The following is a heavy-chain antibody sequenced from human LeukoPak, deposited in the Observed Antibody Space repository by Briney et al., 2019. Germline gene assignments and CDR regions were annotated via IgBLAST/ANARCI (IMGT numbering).Heavy chain of an antibody. CDR3: AELGITMIGGV. V-gene: IGHV3-23*01. Sequence: GGSLRLSCAASGFTFSNYGMNWVRQAAGKGLEWVSAISDSGVGTYYADSVKGRFTISRDNSKSTLYLQVNSLRAEDTAVYYCAELGITMIGGVWGKGTTVTISS. CDR2: ISDSGVGT. J-gene: IGHJ6*04. CDR1: GFTFSNYG. D-gene: IGHD3-10*02.